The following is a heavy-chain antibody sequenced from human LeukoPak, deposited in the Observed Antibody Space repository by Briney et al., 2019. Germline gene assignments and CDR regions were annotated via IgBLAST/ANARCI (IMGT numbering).Heavy chain of an antibody. D-gene: IGHD5-24*01. CDR2: IYYSGST. V-gene: IGHV4-59*01. Sequence: SETLSLICTVSGGSISSYYWSWIRQPPGKGLEWIGYIYYSGSTNYNPSLKSRVTISVDTSKNQFSLKLSSVTAADTAVNYCARGLRDGSSLSFDYWGQGTLVTVSS. J-gene: IGHJ4*02. CDR1: GGSISSYY. CDR3: ARGLRDGSSLSFDY.